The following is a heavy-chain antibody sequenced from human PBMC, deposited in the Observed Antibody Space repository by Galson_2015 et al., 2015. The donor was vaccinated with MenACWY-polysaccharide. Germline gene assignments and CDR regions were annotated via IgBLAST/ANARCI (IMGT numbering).Heavy chain of an antibody. Sequence: SLRLSCAASGFTFSSYWMTWVRQAPGKGLEWVANIKKDGSEKYYVDSVKGRFTISRDNSKNSLYLQMHSLRAADTAVYSCARGHYGMDVWGQGTTVTVSS. V-gene: IGHV3-7*01. CDR1: GFTFSSYW. CDR3: ARGHYGMDV. CDR2: IKKDGSEK. J-gene: IGHJ6*02.